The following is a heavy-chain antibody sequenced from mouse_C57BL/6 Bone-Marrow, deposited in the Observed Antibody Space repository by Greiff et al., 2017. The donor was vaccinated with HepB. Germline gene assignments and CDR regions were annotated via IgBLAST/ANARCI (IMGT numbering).Heavy chain of an antibody. Sequence: EVKLMESGPGLVKPSQSLSLTCSVTGYSITSGYYWNWIRQFPGNKLEWMGYISYDGSNNYNPSLKNRISITRDTSKNQFFLKLNSVTTEDTATYYCARGDVRYYAMNYWGQGTSVTVSS. CDR1: GYSITSGYY. J-gene: IGHJ4*01. V-gene: IGHV3-6*01. CDR2: ISYDGSN. CDR3: ARGDVRYYAMNY.